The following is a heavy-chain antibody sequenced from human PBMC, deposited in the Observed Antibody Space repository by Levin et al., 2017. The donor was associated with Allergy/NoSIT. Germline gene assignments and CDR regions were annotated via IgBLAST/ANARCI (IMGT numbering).Heavy chain of an antibody. V-gene: IGHV3-23*01. D-gene: IGHD4-17*01. Sequence: LSLTCVASGFMFRNIAMSWVRQAPRKGLEWVSSITGGGATTYYADSVKGRVTISRDNSKNTLYLQMNSLRAEDKAVYFCARTKVEGGDYLDYFDHWGQGTLVTVSS. CDR3: ARTKVEGGDYLDYFDH. CDR2: ITGGGATT. J-gene: IGHJ4*02. CDR1: GFMFRNIA.